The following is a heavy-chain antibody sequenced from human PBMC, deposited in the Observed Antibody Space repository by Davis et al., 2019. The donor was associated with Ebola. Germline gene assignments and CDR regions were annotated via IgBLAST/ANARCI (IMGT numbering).Heavy chain of an antibody. V-gene: IGHV4-30-4*01. CDR1: GGSISSGDYY. CDR2: IYYSGST. D-gene: IGHD3-3*01. CDR3: ARSRGNYDFWSGYYTYYYMDV. Sequence: PSETLSLTCTVSGGSISSGDYYWSWIRQPPGKGLEWIGYIYYSGSTYYNPSLKSRVTISVDTSKNQFSLKLSSVTAADTAVYYCARSRGNYDFWSGYYTYYYMDVWGKGTTVTVSS. J-gene: IGHJ6*03.